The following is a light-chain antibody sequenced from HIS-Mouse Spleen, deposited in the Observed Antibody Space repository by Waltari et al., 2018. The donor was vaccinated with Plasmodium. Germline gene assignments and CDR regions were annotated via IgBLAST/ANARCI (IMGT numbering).Light chain of an antibody. CDR3: LQDYNYPYT. CDR2: AAS. J-gene: IGKJ2*01. V-gene: IGKV1-6*01. CDR1: QGIRND. Sequence: AIQMTQSPSSLSASVGDRVTITCRASQGIRNDLGWYQQKPGKAPKHLISAASSLQSGVPSRFSGSGSGTDFTLTIISLQPEDFATYYCLQDYNYPYTFGQGTKLEIK.